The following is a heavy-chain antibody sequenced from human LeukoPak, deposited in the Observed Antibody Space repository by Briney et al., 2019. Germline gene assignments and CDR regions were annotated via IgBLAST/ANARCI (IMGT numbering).Heavy chain of an antibody. Sequence: SGTLSLTCAVSVGSISSSNWWSWVRQPAGKGLEWIGEIYHSGSTNYNPSLKSRVTISVDKSKNQFSLKLSSVTAADTAVYYCARSSPLLAAADYWGQGTLVTVSS. CDR1: VGSISSSNW. V-gene: IGHV4-4*02. CDR2: IYHSGST. CDR3: ARSSPLLAAADY. D-gene: IGHD6-13*01. J-gene: IGHJ4*02.